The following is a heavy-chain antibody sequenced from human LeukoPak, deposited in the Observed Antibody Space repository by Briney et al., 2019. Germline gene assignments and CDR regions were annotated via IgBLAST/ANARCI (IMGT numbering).Heavy chain of an antibody. V-gene: IGHV6-1*01. CDR2: TYYRSKWYD. CDR1: GDNVSSKNGA. CDR3: ARDVGTSSWYTFDY. D-gene: IGHD6-13*01. Sequence: SQTLSRTCAISGDNVSSKNGAWNWIRQSPSRGLEWLGRTYYRSKWYDDYAESLKGRITISPDTSKNQFSLQLNSVTPEDTAVYYCARDVGTSSWYTFDYWGQGTLVTVSS. J-gene: IGHJ4*02.